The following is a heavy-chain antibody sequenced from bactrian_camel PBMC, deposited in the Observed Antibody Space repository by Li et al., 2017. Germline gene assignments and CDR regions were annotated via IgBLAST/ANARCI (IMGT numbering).Heavy chain of an antibody. CDR1: GYTSRSNC. Sequence: HVQLVESGGGSVQAGGSLRLSCAVAGYTSRSNCLGWFRRTDEQEREGLAAIVIRDGRTYTADSVKGRSTISQDSTKNTLYLQMNSLKSEDTALYYCATDYGLGSFGYWGQGTQVTVS. J-gene: IGHJ6*01. V-gene: IGHV3S1*01. CDR2: IVIRDGRT. D-gene: IGHD5*01. CDR3: ATDYGLGSFGY.